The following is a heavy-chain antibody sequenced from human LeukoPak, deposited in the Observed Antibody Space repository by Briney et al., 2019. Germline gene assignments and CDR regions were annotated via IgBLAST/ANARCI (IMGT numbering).Heavy chain of an antibody. J-gene: IGHJ4*02. V-gene: IGHV3-21*01. CDR2: VSSSGTYI. Sequence: GGSLRLSCAASGGFTFSSSSMNWVRLAPGKGLEWVSSVSSSGTYIHYADSVKGRFTISRDNAKNSLYLQMNSLRAEDTAVYYCARDHANYYGSASSPYYFDYWGQGTLVTVSS. D-gene: IGHD3-10*01. CDR3: ARDHANYYGSASSPYYFDY. CDR1: GGFTFSSSS.